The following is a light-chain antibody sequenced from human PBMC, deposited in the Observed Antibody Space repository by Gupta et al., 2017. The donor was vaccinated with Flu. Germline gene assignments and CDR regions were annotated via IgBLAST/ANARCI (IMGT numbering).Light chain of an antibody. CDR2: LES. CDR1: QSSSRY. Sequence: EIQMTQSPSYLSASVRDRLTITCRASQSSSRYLYWQQQRPGKAPKLLIYLESSVQSGVPSRCSGDGSGSHFTLRISRRQPEDLASYYCRNRERPAFTFGQGTKLDIK. CDR3: RNRERPAFT. J-gene: IGKJ3*01. V-gene: IGKV1-39*01.